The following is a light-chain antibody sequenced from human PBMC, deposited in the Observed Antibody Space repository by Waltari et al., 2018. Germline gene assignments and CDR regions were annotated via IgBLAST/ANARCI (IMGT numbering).Light chain of an antibody. V-gene: IGKV3-20*01. CDR2: AAS. CDR3: QHYVRLPVT. CDR1: QSVGRT. J-gene: IGKJ1*01. Sequence: EIVLTQSPGTLSLSPGDTATLSCRASQSVGRTLAWYQQKPGQAPRLLIYAASTRATGIPDRFSGSGSGTDFRLTISRVEPEDFAVYYCQHYVRLPVTFGQGTTVELK.